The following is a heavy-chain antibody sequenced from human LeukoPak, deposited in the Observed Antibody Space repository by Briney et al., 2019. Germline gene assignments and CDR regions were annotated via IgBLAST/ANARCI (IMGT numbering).Heavy chain of an antibody. Sequence: SQTPSLTCTVSGGSISSGGYYWSWIRQHPGKGLEWIGYICYSGSTYYNPSLKSRVTISVDTSRNQFSLKLSSVTAADTAVYYCARSYLPYYDFWSGYSWFDPWGQGTLVTVSS. CDR3: ARSYLPYYDFWSGYSWFDP. V-gene: IGHV4-31*03. J-gene: IGHJ5*02. D-gene: IGHD3-3*01. CDR1: GGSISSGGYY. CDR2: ICYSGST.